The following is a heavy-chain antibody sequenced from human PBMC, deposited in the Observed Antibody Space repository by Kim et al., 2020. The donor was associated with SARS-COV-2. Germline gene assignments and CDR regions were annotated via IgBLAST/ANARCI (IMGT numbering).Heavy chain of an antibody. V-gene: IGHV5-51*01. CDR2: IYPGDSDT. CDR1: GYSFLTYW. J-gene: IGHJ3*02. Sequence: GESLKISCKGSGYSFLTYWIGWVRQMPGKGLEWVGIIYPGDSDTSYSPSFQGQVAISVDKSISTAYLQWSSLKASDTAMYYCARLEGRDAAFDIWGHGTLVTVSA. CDR3: ARLEGRDAAFDI.